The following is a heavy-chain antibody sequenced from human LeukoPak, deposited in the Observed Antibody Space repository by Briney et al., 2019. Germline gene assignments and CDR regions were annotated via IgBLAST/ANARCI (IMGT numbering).Heavy chain of an antibody. J-gene: IGHJ4*02. CDR3: ASEYQQPLDY. Sequence: GGSLRLSCAAPGFTFSDYYMSWIRQAPGKGLEWVSYISSSGSTIYYADSVKGRFTISRDNAKNSLYLQMSSLRAEDTAVYYCASEYQQPLDYWGQGALVTVSS. D-gene: IGHD2-2*01. CDR1: GFTFSDYY. V-gene: IGHV3-11*04. CDR2: ISSSGSTI.